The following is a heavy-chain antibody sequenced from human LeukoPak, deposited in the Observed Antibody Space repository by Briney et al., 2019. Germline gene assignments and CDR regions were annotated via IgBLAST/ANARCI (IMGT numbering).Heavy chain of an antibody. V-gene: IGHV4-59*01. CDR3: ARDGQHTDGRYFAQ. J-gene: IGHJ4*02. D-gene: IGHD3-9*01. CDR2: KQINGSN. CDR1: GGSISAYY. Sequence: KPSEALSLICTVSGGSISAYYWNWFRTSPGQGLEWIGFKQINGSNSYDPSLRSQVTIVLVTSKSQHSLELSSVSAADTAVYYCARDGQHTDGRYFAQWGQGILVTVSS.